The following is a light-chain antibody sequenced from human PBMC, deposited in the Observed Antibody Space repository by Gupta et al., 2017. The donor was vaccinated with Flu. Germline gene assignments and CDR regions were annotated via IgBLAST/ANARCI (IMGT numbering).Light chain of an antibody. V-gene: IGKV3-20*01. Sequence: GALPLSPGESATLSCRAGESVNRNHLAWYQQKRGQAPRLLMYGTSNRATGIPDRFSGGGSGTDFTLTINRLEPEDSAVYYCHHYGSSPYTFGQGTKVEIK. CDR2: GTS. CDR1: ESVNRNH. J-gene: IGKJ2*01. CDR3: HHYGSSPYT.